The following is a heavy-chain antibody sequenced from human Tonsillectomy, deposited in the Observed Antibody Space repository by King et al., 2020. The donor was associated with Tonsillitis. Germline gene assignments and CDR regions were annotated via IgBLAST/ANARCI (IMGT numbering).Heavy chain of an antibody. J-gene: IGHJ3*02. D-gene: IGHD6-25*01. CDR1: GYTFTDYW. Sequence: VQLVESGAEVKKPGESLKISCRASGYTFTDYWIGWVRQMPGKGLEWMGIIYPGDSDSRYSPSFQGQVTISADNSITTAYLQWSSLKASDTAMYYCASRLDGFDIWGQGTMVTVSS. V-gene: IGHV5-51*01. CDR2: IYPGDSDS. CDR3: ASRLDGFDI.